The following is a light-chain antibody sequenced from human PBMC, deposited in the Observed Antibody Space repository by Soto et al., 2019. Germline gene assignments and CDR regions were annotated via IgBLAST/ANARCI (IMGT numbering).Light chain of an antibody. J-gene: IGKJ1*01. Sequence: DVVLTQSPLSLPVALGQPASISCRSSQSLVFSDGNIYLNWFQQRTGQSPRRLIYKVSNRDSGVPDRFSGSGSGTDFTLRISRVEAEDVGVYYCMQGTRWLWTFGQGTKVEIK. CDR2: KVS. CDR3: MQGTRWLWT. V-gene: IGKV2-30*01. CDR1: QSLVFSDGNIY.